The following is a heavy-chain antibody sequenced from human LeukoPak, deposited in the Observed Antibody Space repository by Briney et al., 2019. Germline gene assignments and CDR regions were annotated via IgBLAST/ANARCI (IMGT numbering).Heavy chain of an antibody. J-gene: IGHJ4*02. CDR2: IYYSGST. Sequence: SETLSLTCTVSGGSISSSSYYWGWIRQPPGKGLEWIGSIYYSGSTYYNPSLKSRVTISVDTSRNQFSLKLSSVTAADTAVYYCARDTVVTSDYYFDYWGQGTLVTVSS. CDR1: GGSISSSSYY. V-gene: IGHV4-39*07. CDR3: ARDTVVTSDYYFDY. D-gene: IGHD4-23*01.